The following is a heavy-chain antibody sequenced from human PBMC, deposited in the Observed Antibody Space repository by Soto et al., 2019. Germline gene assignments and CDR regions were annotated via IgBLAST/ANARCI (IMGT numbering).Heavy chain of an antibody. CDR1: GGTFSSYA. D-gene: IGHD2-2*02. CDR3: ARQSCSSTSRYTLIGWFDP. J-gene: IGHJ5*02. Sequence: SVKVSCKASGGTFSSYAISWVRQAPGQGLEWMGGIIPIFGTANYAQKFQGRVTITADKSTSTAYMELSSLRSEDTAVYYCARQSCSSTSRYTLIGWFDPWGQGTQVTVSS. CDR2: IIPIFGTA. V-gene: IGHV1-69*06.